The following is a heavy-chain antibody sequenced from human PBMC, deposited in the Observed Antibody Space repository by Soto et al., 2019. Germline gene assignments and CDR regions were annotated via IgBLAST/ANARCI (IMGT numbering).Heavy chain of an antibody. CDR3: AREIAAAGNWWFDP. Sequence: ASVKVSCKASGYTFTGYYMHWVRQAPGQGLEWMGWINPNSGATNYAQKFQGRVTMTRDTSISTAYMELSRLRSDDTAVYYCAREIAAAGNWWFDPWGQGTLVTVSS. CDR2: INPNSGAT. V-gene: IGHV1-2*02. D-gene: IGHD6-13*01. J-gene: IGHJ5*02. CDR1: GYTFTGYY.